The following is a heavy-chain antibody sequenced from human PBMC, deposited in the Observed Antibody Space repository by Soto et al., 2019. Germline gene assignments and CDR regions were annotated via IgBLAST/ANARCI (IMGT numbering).Heavy chain of an antibody. CDR2: ISGSGGST. CDR3: ATSPGTMIVVVGISYIF. D-gene: IGHD3-22*01. CDR1: GFTFSSYA. J-gene: IGHJ4*02. Sequence: GGSLRLSCAASGFTFSSYAMSWVRQAPGKGLEWVSAISGSGGSTYYADSVKGRFTISRDNSKNTLYLQMNSLRAEDTAVYYCATSPGTMIVVVGISYIFWGQGTLVTVSS. V-gene: IGHV3-23*01.